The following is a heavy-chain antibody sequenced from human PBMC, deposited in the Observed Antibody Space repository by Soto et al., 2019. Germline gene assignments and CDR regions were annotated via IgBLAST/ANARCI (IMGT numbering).Heavy chain of an antibody. D-gene: IGHD3-16*01. V-gene: IGHV4-4*02. CDR2: IYHSGST. Sequence: QVQLQESGPGLVKPSGTLSLTCAVSSGSISSSNWWSWVRQPPGKGLEWIGEIYHSGSTNYNPSLKSRVTISVDKSKNQFSLKLSSVTAADTAVYYCARVLGRGLGDYYYYMDVWCKGTTVTVSS. J-gene: IGHJ6*03. CDR1: SGSISSSNW. CDR3: ARVLGRGLGDYYYYMDV.